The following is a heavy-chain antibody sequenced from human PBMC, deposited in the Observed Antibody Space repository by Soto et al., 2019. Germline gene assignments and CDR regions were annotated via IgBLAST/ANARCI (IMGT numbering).Heavy chain of an antibody. D-gene: IGHD3-10*01. CDR3: ARGSTIVRGAPSWFDP. CDR2: IIPIAAIA. J-gene: IGHJ5*02. V-gene: IGHV1-69*02. CDR1: GGTFSRYT. Sequence: QVQLVQSGAEVKKPGSSVKVSCKASGGTFSRYTINWVRQAPGQGLEWMGRIIPIAAIANYTQKFQGRVTITVDKSSTTAYMELSSRLSDDTAVYYCARGSTIVRGAPSWFDPWGQGTLVTVSS.